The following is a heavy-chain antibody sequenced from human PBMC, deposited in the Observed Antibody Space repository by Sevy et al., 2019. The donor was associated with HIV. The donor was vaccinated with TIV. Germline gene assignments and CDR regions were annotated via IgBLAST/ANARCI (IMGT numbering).Heavy chain of an antibody. V-gene: IGHV3-9*01. D-gene: IGHD3-10*01. CDR3: AKDTMVRGVTLYYFDY. Sequence: GGSLRLSCAASGFTFDDYAMHWVRQAPGKGLEWVSGISWNSGSIGYADSVKGRFTIFSENAKNSLYLQMNSLRAEDTALYYCAKDTMVRGVTLYYFDYWGQGTLVTVSS. CDR1: GFTFDDYA. J-gene: IGHJ4*02. CDR2: ISWNSGSI.